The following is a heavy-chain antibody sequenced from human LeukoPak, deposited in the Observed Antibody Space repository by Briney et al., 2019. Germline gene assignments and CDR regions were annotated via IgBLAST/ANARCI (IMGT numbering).Heavy chain of an antibody. V-gene: IGHV3-20*04. D-gene: IGHD3-22*01. Sequence: GGSLRLSCVAPGFTFVDYGMGWVRKAPGKGLEWVSGINWNGGSTGYADSVKGRFTISRDNAKNSLYLQMNSLRAEDTALYYCARDRGYYYDSSGDGYFDYWGQGTLVTVSS. CDR2: INWNGGST. J-gene: IGHJ4*02. CDR1: GFTFVDYG. CDR3: ARDRGYYYDSSGDGYFDY.